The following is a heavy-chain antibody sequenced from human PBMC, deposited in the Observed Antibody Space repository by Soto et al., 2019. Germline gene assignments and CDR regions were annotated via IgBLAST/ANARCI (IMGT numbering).Heavy chain of an antibody. J-gene: IGHJ4*02. CDR3: ARESGVGAIDY. CDR1: GGSISSGGYS. CDR2: IYHIGST. V-gene: IGHV4-30-2*01. D-gene: IGHD3-10*01. Sequence: QLQLQESGSGLVKPSQTLSLTCAVSGGSISSGGYSWSWIRQPPGKGLEWIGYIYHIGSTYYNPSLKSRVTISVDSFMNQFSVKLSSVTAADTAVYYCARESGVGAIDYWGQGTLVTVSS.